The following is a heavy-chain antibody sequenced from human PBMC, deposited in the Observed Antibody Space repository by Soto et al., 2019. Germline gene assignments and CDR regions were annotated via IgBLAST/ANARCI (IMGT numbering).Heavy chain of an antibody. CDR2: ISSSGSTI. V-gene: IGHV3-48*03. J-gene: IGHJ6*02. Sequence: GGSPRLSCAASGFTFSSYEMNWVRQAPGKGLEWVSYISSSGSTIYYADSVKGRFTISRDNAKNSLYLQMNSLRAEDTAVYYCARDSPVDTAMAYYYYGMDVWGQGTTVTVSS. CDR1: GFTFSSYE. CDR3: ARDSPVDTAMAYYYYGMDV. D-gene: IGHD5-18*01.